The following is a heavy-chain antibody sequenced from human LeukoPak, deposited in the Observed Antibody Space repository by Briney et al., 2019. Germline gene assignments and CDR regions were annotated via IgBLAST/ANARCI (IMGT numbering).Heavy chain of an antibody. Sequence: GGSLRLSCAASGLTFSSYSMTWVRQAPGKGLQWVSTITDGAQTTYYADSVKGRFTISRDNSKNTLYLQMNSLRVEDTAVYYCAKVRGQYGSGDYFDYWGQGTLVTVSS. CDR2: ITDGAQTT. D-gene: IGHD3-10*01. CDR1: GLTFSSYS. J-gene: IGHJ4*02. V-gene: IGHV3-23*01. CDR3: AKVRGQYGSGDYFDY.